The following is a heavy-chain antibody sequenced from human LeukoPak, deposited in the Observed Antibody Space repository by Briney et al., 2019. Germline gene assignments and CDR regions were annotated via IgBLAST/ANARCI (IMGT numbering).Heavy chain of an antibody. V-gene: IGHV3-7*01. D-gene: IGHD2-15*01. CDR3: VSQEVVPH. CDR1: GITFDYHA. Sequence: GGSLRLSCVVSGITFDYHALSWVRQAPGKGLEWVASVKEDGTTKQYVDSVKGRFTISRDNAKNSLHLQMDSLRAEDTAVYYCVSQEVVPHWGQGTLVSVSS. CDR2: VKEDGTTK. J-gene: IGHJ4*02.